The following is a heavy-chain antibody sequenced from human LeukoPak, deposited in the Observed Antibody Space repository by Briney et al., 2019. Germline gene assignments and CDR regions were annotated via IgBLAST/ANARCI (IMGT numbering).Heavy chain of an antibody. D-gene: IGHD3-22*01. CDR3: ARTHRYYYDSSGADY. CDR2: INPNSGGT. V-gene: IGHV1-2*02. J-gene: IGHJ4*02. CDR1: GYTFTGYY. Sequence: ASVKVSCKASGYTFTGYYMHWVRHAPGQGLEWMGWINPNSGGTNYAKKFQGRVTMTRDTSISTAYMELSRLRSDDTAVYYCARTHRYYYDSSGADYWGQGTLVTVSS.